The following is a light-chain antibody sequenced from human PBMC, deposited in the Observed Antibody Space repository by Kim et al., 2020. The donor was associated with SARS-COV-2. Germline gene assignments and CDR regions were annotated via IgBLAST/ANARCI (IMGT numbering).Light chain of an antibody. Sequence: QSVLTQPPSVSGALGQRVTISCTGSSSNIGANYDVYWYQHLPGTAPKLLIYDNTNRPSGVPDRFSGSKSGTSASLAITGLQAEDEADYFCQSYDSSLSGSYVFGTGTKVTVL. J-gene: IGLJ1*01. CDR3: QSYDSSLSGSYV. CDR1: SSNIGANYD. CDR2: DNT. V-gene: IGLV1-40*01.